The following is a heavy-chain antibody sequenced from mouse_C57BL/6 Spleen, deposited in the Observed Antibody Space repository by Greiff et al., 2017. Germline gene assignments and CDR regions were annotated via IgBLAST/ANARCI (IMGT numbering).Heavy chain of an antibody. Sequence: QVQLQQPGAELVMPGASVKLSCKASGYTFTSYWMHWVKQRPGQGLEWIGEIDPSDSYTNYNQKFKGKSTLTVDKSSSTASMQLSSLTSEDSAVYYCARVPAYSYFDVWGTGTTVTVSS. J-gene: IGHJ1*03. CDR3: ARVPAYSYFDV. CDR1: GYTFTSYW. CDR2: IDPSDSYT. V-gene: IGHV1-69*01.